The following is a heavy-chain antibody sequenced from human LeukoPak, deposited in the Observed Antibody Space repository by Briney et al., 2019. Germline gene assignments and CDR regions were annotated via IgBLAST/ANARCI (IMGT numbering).Heavy chain of an antibody. V-gene: IGHV4-4*07. D-gene: IGHD2-2*01. Sequence: PSETLSLTCSVSGGSIRSYYWSWIRQPAGKGLEWIGRIYTSGSTNYNPSLKSRVTMSVDTSKNQFSLKLSSVTAADTAVYYCARDLHCSSTSCYRRDYYYYYMDVWGKGTTVTVSS. CDR2: IYTSGST. CDR1: GGSIRSYY. CDR3: ARDLHCSSTSCYRRDYYYYYMDV. J-gene: IGHJ6*03.